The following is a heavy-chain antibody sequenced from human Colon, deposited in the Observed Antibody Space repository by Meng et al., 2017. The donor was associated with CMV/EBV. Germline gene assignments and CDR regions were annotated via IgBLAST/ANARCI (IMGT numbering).Heavy chain of an antibody. D-gene: IGHD4-17*01. Sequence: QKTSKESGPALVKPTQPLTLTCTFSGFSPTTRGVGVGWIRQPPGKTLEWLALIYWDDDKRYSPSLKNRLTITKDTSKNQVVLTMTNMDPGDTGTYYCAHRGDGDYVIDFWGQGALVTVSS. CDR2: IYWDDDK. CDR1: GFSPTTRGVG. V-gene: IGHV2-5*02. CDR3: AHRGDGDYVIDF. J-gene: IGHJ4*02.